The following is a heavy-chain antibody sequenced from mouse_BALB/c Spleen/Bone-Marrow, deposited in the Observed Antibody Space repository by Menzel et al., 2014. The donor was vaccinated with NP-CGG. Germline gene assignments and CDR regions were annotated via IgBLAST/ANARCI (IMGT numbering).Heavy chain of an antibody. V-gene: IGHV5-4*02. J-gene: IGHJ1*01. CDR1: GFTFRGYY. Sequence: EVKLVESGGGLVKPGGSLKLSCAASGFTFRGYYMYWVRQTPEKGLEWVATISDGGSYTYYPDSVKGRFTISRDNAKNSLYLQMTSLKSEDTAMYYCERDSYYYGSSYWYFDVWGAGTTVTVSS. D-gene: IGHD1-1*01. CDR3: ERDSYYYGSSYWYFDV. CDR2: ISDGGSYT.